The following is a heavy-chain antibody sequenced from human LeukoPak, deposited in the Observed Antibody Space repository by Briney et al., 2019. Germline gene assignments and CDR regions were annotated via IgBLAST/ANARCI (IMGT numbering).Heavy chain of an antibody. CDR1: GGTISSYY. CDR3: ARGFMITFGGVIADGAFDI. V-gene: IGHV4-59*01. CDR2: IYYSGIT. D-gene: IGHD3-16*02. Sequence: SETLSLTCTVSGGTISSYYWTWIRQPPGKGLEWIGYIYYSGITNYNPSLKSRVSISVDTSKNQFSLKMSSVTAADTAVYYCARGFMITFGGVIADGAFDIWGQGTMVTVSS. J-gene: IGHJ3*02.